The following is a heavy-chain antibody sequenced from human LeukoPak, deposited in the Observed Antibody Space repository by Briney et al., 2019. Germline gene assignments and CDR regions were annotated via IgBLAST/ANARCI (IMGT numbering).Heavy chain of an antibody. D-gene: IGHD3-22*01. CDR3: ARAKYYYDSSGYCD. CDR1: GFTFDDYG. V-gene: IGHV3-20*04. J-gene: IGHJ4*02. Sequence: GGSLRLSCAASGFTFDDYGMSWVRQAPGKGLEWVSGINWNGGSTGYADSVKGRFTISRDNAKNSLYLQMNSLRAEDTALYYCARAKYYYDSSGYCDWGQGTLVSVSS. CDR2: INWNGGST.